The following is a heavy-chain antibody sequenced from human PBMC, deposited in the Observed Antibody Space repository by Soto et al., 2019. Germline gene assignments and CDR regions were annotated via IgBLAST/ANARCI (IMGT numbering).Heavy chain of an antibody. CDR3: ARSCSGAGCYRQIDF. Sequence: PGGSLRLSCAASGFSFSSYSMNWVRQAPGQGLEWISYITSGSTSIYYGDSVKGRFTISRDNAKNSLYLQMSSLRDEDTAVYYCARSCSGAGCYRQIDFWGQGTQVTVSS. V-gene: IGHV3-48*02. CDR1: GFSFSSYS. J-gene: IGHJ4*02. D-gene: IGHD2-15*01. CDR2: ITSGSTSI.